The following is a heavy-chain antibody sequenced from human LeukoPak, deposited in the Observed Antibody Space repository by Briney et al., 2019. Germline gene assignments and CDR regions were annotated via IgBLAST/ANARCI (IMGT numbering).Heavy chain of an antibody. CDR2: IYFTGNYI. V-gene: IGHV3-21*01. CDR3: AREFNTVGNFDY. J-gene: IGHJ4*02. CDR1: GFTFSRYS. D-gene: IGHD3-10*01. Sequence: GGSLRLSRVTSGFTFSRYSMRWVRQAPGKGLEWVSSIYFTGNYISYADSVKGRFTISRDNAKNSLYLQMNSLRAEDTAVYYCAREFNTVGNFDYWGQGTLVTVSS.